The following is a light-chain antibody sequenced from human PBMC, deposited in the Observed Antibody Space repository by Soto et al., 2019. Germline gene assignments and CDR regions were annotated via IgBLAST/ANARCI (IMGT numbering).Light chain of an antibody. J-gene: IGKJ3*01. CDR1: QSVSSY. Sequence: EIVLPQSPATLSLSPGERATLSCRASQSVSSYLACYQQKPGKAPRLLIYDASNRATGIPARFSGSGSGTDFTLTISSLEPEDFAVYYFQQRSNWPPGFGPGTKVDIK. CDR3: QQRSNWPPG. CDR2: DAS. V-gene: IGKV3-11*01.